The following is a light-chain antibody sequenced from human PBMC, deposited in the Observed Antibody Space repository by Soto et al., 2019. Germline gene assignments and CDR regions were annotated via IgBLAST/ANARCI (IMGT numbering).Light chain of an antibody. J-gene: IGKJ3*01. Sequence: DIPMTQSPTSLSASVGDRVTITCRASQDIRNFVAWYQQKPGKAPKLLIYAASTLQSGVPSRFSGSGYGTDFTLPINTLHPEHVATYSCHKNSSEPLFGPGTKVEIK. CDR3: HKNSSEPL. CDR2: AAS. CDR1: QDIRNF. V-gene: IGKV1-27*01.